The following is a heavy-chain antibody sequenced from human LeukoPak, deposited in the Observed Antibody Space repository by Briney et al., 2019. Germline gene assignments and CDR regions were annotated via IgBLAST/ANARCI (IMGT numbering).Heavy chain of an antibody. CDR1: GYSISSGYY. J-gene: IGHJ5*02. D-gene: IGHD6-6*01. Sequence: SETLSLTCAVSGYSISSGYYWGWIRQPPGKGLEWIGSIYHSGSTCYNPSLKSRVTISVDTSKNQFSLKLSSVTAADTAVYYCARPREWFSSSSESLAWFDPWGQGTLVTVSS. CDR2: IYHSGST. V-gene: IGHV4-38-2*01. CDR3: ARPREWFSSSSESLAWFDP.